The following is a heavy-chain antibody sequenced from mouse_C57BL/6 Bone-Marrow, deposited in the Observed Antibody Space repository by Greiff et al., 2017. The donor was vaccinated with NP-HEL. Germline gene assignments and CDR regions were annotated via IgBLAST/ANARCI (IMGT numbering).Heavy chain of an antibody. CDR1: GYSFTDYN. J-gene: IGHJ4*01. D-gene: IGHD2-3*01. Sequence: VQLQQSGPELVKPGASVKISCKASGYSFTDYNMNWVKQSNGKSLEWIGVINPNYGTTSYNQKFKGKATLTVDQSASTAYMQLNSLTSEDSAVYYCAEGVYDGSRDYCYYAMDYWGQGTSVTVSS. V-gene: IGHV1-39*01. CDR3: AEGVYDGSRDYCYYAMDY. CDR2: INPNYGTT.